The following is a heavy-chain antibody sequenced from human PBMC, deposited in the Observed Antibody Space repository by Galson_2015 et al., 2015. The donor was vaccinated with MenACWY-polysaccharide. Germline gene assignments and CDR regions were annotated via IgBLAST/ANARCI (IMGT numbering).Heavy chain of an antibody. CDR1: GFSFTTYG. CDR2: LRFDGNYQ. Sequence: SLRLSCAASGFSFTTYGMHWFRQTPGKGLEWVTFLRFDGNYQYYADSVKGRFTISRDNAKNRLYLQMDSLKVEDTAVYYCGKPTRGTYFYGVDAWGQGTTVIVSS. CDR3: GKPTRGTYFYGVDA. V-gene: IGHV3-30*02. D-gene: IGHD2-2*01. J-gene: IGHJ6*02.